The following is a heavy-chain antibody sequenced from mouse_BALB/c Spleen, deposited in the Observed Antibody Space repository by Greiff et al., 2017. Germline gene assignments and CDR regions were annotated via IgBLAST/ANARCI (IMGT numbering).Heavy chain of an antibody. CDR1: GFSLTSYG. CDR2: IWAGGST. V-gene: IGHV2-9*02. CDR3: ARVVPGDYYAMDY. J-gene: IGHJ4*01. D-gene: IGHD4-1*01. Sequence: VKLMESGPGLVAPSQSLSITCTVSGFSLTSYGVHWVRQPPGKGLEWLGVIWAGGSTNYNSALMSRLSISKDNSKSQVFLKMNSLQTDDTAMYYCARVVPGDYYAMDYWGQGTSVTVAS.